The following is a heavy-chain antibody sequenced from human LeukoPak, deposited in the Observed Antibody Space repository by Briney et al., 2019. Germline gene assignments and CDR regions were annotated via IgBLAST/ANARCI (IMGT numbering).Heavy chain of an antibody. D-gene: IGHD6-6*01. CDR3: AKDRYIRSSASKDRHIRPSASPDY. V-gene: IGHV3-23*01. Sequence: GGSLRLSCAASGFTFSNYAMNWVRQAPGKGLEWVSTISGSGSKTYYADSVKGRFTISRDNSKNTLYLQMNSLRAEDTAVYYCAKDRYIRSSASKDRHIRPSASPDYWGQGALVTVSS. CDR2: ISGSGSKT. CDR1: GFTFSNYA. J-gene: IGHJ4*02.